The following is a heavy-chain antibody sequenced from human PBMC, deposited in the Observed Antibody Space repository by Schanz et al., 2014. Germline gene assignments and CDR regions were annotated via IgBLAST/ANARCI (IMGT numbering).Heavy chain of an antibody. J-gene: IGHJ4*02. D-gene: IGHD2-2*01. Sequence: QVQLQESGPGLVKPSETLSLTCTVSSASIRTYYWSWIRQPPGKGLEWIGYIYYSGSTTYNPSLKSRVTISVDTSEKQFSLNLSSVTAADTAVYYCARGRVVPAAPEFDYWGQGILVTVSS. CDR1: SASIRTYY. V-gene: IGHV4-59*01. CDR3: ARGRVVPAAPEFDY. CDR2: IYYSGST.